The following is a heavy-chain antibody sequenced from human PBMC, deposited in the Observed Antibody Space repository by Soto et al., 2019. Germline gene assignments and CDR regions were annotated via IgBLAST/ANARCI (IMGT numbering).Heavy chain of an antibody. J-gene: IGHJ6*02. CDR1: GYSFTRYW. CDR2: IYPGDSDT. CDR3: ARHLEMADWYYGMDV. D-gene: IGHD3-3*01. Sequence: GESLKISCKGSGYSFTRYWIGWVRQMPGKGLEWMGIIYPGDSDTRYSPSFQGQVTISADKSISTAYLQWSSLKASDTAMYYCARHLEMADWYYGMDVWGQGTMVTVSS. V-gene: IGHV5-51*01.